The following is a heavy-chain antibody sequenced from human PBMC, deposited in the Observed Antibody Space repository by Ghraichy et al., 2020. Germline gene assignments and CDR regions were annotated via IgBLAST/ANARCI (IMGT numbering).Heavy chain of an antibody. J-gene: IGHJ4*02. CDR1: GFTFTNGH. D-gene: IGHD6-13*01. Sequence: GESLNISCAASGFTFTNGHMSWVRQTPGKGLEWGGRIKSTTDCGTTDYAADGKGRVTIPRHDSKNTVNLQMNSLKTEDTAVYYCSTDWGVTAAGTFDHWGQGTLVTVSS. CDR3: STDWGVTAAGTFDH. CDR2: IKSTTDCGTT. V-gene: IGHV3-15*01.